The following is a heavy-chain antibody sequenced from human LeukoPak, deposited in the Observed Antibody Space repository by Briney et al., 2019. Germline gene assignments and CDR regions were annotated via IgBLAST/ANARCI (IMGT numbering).Heavy chain of an antibody. CDR1: GGTFSSYA. V-gene: IGHV1-69*05. CDR3: ARGRDSSGYGSDY. CDR2: IIPIFGTA. Sequence: SVKVSCKASGGTFSSYAISWVRQAPGQGLEWMGGIIPIFGTANYAQKFQGRVTITTDESTSTAYMELSSLRSEDTAVYYCARGRDSSGYGSDYWGQGTLVTVSS. D-gene: IGHD3-22*01. J-gene: IGHJ4*02.